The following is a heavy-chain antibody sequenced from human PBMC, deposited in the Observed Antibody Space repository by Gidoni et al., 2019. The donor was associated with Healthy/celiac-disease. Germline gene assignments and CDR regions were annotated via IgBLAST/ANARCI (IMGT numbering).Heavy chain of an antibody. V-gene: IGHV1-69*01. J-gene: IGHJ4*02. D-gene: IGHD3-9*01. Sequence: QVQLVQSGAEVKKPGSSVKVSCKASGGTFSSHAIRWVRQAPGQGLEWMGGIIPIFSTANYAQEFQGRVTITANESTSTAYMELSSLRSEDTAVYYCARNPPILHYDILTGYYKLFDYWGQGTLVTVSS. CDR1: GGTFSSHA. CDR3: ARNPPILHYDILTGYYKLFDY. CDR2: IIPIFSTA.